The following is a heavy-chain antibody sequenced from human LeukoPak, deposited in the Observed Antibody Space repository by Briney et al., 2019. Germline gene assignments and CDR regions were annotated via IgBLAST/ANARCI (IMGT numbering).Heavy chain of an antibody. J-gene: IGHJ4*02. D-gene: IGHD5-12*01. CDR3: AREQRGYSGYANLAFDY. Sequence: ASVKVSCKASGYTFTSYGISWVRQAPGQGLEWMGWISAYNGNTNYAQKLQGRVTMTTDTSTSTAYMELRSLRSDDTAVYYCAREQRGYSGYANLAFDYWGQGTLVTVSS. CDR2: ISAYNGNT. CDR1: GYTFTSYG. V-gene: IGHV1-18*01.